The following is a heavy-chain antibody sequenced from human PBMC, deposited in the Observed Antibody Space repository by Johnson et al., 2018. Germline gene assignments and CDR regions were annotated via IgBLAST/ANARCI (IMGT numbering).Heavy chain of an antibody. J-gene: IGHJ6*02. D-gene: IGHD1-26*01. CDR1: GFTFGDYA. CDR3: ALSGARWASYGMDV. Sequence: VQLVQSGGGLVKPGRSLRLSCTASGFTFGDYAMSWFRQAPGKGLAWVGFIRSKAYGGTTEYAASVKGRFTISADKSNSTASLPWSSLKASDTSMYYWALSGARWASYGMDVWGQGTTVTVSS. CDR2: IRSKAYGGTT. V-gene: IGHV3-49*05.